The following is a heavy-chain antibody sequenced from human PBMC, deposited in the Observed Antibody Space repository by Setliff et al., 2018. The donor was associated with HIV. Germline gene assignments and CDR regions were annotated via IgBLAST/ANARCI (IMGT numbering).Heavy chain of an antibody. CDR1: GFFFSRHV. J-gene: IGHJ3*02. CDR3: AKSSGYDGKDAFDI. Sequence: GSLRLSCEGSGFFFSRHVMSWVRQAPGKGLEWVSAIVGSGGSTYYADSVKGRFTIFRDNSKNTLYLQMNSLRAEDTAVYYCAKSSGYDGKDAFDIWGQGTMVTVSS. CDR2: IVGSGGST. V-gene: IGHV3-23*01. D-gene: IGHD5-12*01.